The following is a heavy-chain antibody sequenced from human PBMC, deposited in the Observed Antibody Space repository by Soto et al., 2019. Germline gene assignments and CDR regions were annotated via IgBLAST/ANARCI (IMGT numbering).Heavy chain of an antibody. Sequence: QVQLVESGGGVVQPGRSLRLSCAASGFTFSSYGMHWVRQAPGKGLEWVAVISYDGSNKYYADSVKGRFTISRDNSKNTLYLQMNSLRAEDTAVYYCAKDRGGYYPIDYWCQGTLVTVSS. V-gene: IGHV3-30*18. CDR2: ISYDGSNK. D-gene: IGHD3-22*01. J-gene: IGHJ4*02. CDR3: AKDRGGYYPIDY. CDR1: GFTFSSYG.